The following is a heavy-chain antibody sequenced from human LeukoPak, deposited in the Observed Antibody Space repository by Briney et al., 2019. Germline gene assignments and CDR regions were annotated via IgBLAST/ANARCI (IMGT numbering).Heavy chain of an antibody. J-gene: IGHJ4*02. CDR2: IWYDGSNK. CDR1: GFTFSSYG. D-gene: IGHD1-26*01. CDR3: ATSGSYYRFEY. V-gene: IGHV3-33*01. Sequence: GRSLRLSCAASGFTFSSYGMHWVRQAPGKGLEWVAVIWYDGSNKYYADSVKGRFTISRGNSKNTLYLQMNSLRAEDTAVYYCATSGSYYRFEYWGQGTLVTVSS.